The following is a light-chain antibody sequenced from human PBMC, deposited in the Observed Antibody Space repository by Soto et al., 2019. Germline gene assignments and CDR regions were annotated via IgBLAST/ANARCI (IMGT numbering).Light chain of an antibody. CDR2: GAS. Sequence: EVVLTQSPATLSLSPGERATLSCRASQTVRTFLAWYQQKPGQAPRLLSYGASNRATGIPARFSGSGSGTDFTSTISSLEPEDFAVYYCQQHSHWPPWTFGQGTRVEIQ. CDR3: QQHSHWPPWT. CDR1: QTVRTF. V-gene: IGKV3-11*01. J-gene: IGKJ1*01.